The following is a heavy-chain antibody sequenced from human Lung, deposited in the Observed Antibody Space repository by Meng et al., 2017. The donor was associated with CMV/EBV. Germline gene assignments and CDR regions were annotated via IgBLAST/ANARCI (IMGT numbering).Heavy chain of an antibody. CDR1: GDSITSSSYY. CDR3: AFSSGADYGSGSRDY. J-gene: IGHJ4*02. Sequence: SETLSLXCTVSGDSITSSSYYWGWIRQPPGKGLEWIGSMYYSANTYYNPSLKSRVTISVDTSQNQFSLTLTSVTAADTAVYYCAFSSGADYGSGSRDYWGQGTXVNVYS. D-gene: IGHD3-10*01. CDR2: MYYSANT. V-gene: IGHV4-39*01.